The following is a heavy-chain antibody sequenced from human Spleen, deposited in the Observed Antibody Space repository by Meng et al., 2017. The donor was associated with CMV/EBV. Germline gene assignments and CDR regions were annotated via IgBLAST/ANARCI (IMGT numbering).Heavy chain of an antibody. V-gene: IGHV4-30-4*08. CDR1: DYY. D-gene: IGHD4-17*01. Sequence: DYYWTWIRWPPGKGLEWIGSIYHDGATYYNPSLESRLTMSIDTSKKQYSLKLTSATAADTAVYYCASSPYGDNWGRQVDYWGLGTLVTVSS. CDR3: ASSPYGDNWGRQVDY. J-gene: IGHJ4*02. CDR2: IYHDGAT.